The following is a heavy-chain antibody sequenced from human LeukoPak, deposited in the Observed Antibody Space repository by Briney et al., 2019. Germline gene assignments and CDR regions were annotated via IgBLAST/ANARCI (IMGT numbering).Heavy chain of an antibody. D-gene: IGHD6-13*01. CDR3: AKDRETTASGTFDH. J-gene: IGHJ4*02. CDR1: GFSFSSYG. Sequence: GGSVRLSCAASGFSFSSYGMHWARQAPGKGLEGVAVISDDGKNRNYADSVKGRFTISRDNSRNTVHLQMNSLRGEDTAEYYCAKDRETTASGTFDHWGQGTLVTVSS. V-gene: IGHV3-30*18. CDR2: ISDDGKNR.